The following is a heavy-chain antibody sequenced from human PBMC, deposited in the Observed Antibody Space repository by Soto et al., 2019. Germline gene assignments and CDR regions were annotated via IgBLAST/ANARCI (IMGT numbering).Heavy chain of an antibody. CDR1: GFTFSSYD. J-gene: IGHJ4*02. CDR3: ARIPKYCSGGSCVDY. CDR2: IGTAGDT. D-gene: IGHD2-15*01. Sequence: PGGSLRLSCAASGFTFSSYDMHWVRQATGKGLEWVSAIGTAGDTYYPGSVKGRFTISRENAKNSLYLQMNSLRAEDTAVYYCARIPKYCSGGSCVDYWGQGTLVTVSS. V-gene: IGHV3-13*01.